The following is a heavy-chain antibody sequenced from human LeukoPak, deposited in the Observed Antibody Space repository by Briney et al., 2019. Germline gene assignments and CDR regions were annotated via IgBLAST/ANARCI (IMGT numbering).Heavy chain of an antibody. CDR1: GFTFSSYW. Sequence: QSGGSLRLSCAASGFTFSSYWMSWVRQAPGKGLEWVGFIRSKAYGGTTEYAASVKGRFTISRDDSKSIAYLQMNSLKTEDTAVYYCTRVYINHPDYWGQGTLVTVSS. CDR3: TRVYINHPDY. V-gene: IGHV3-49*04. D-gene: IGHD1-14*01. CDR2: IRSKAYGGTT. J-gene: IGHJ4*02.